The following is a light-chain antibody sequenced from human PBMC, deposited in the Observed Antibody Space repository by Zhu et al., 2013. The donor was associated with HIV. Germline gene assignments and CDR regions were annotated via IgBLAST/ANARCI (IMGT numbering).Light chain of an antibody. CDR2: WAS. V-gene: IGKV4-1*01. J-gene: IGKJ2*04. CDR1: QSLLYSSTDKNY. Sequence: DIVMTQSPDSLAVSLGERASINCRSSQSLLYSSTDKNYLAWYQQKPGQPPKLLIFWASTRESGVPDRFSGSGSGTDFTLNISSLQAEDVAVYYCQQYYSNPRSFGQGTKVEIK. CDR3: QQYYSNPRS.